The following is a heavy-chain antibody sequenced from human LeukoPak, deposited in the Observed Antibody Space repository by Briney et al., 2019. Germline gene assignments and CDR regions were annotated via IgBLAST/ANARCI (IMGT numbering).Heavy chain of an antibody. J-gene: IGHJ2*01. CDR2: ISYSGNT. CDR1: GGSFSTYY. Sequence: SATLSLTCAVSGGSFSTYYWTWIRQPPGKGLEWIAEISYSGNTNYNPSLKSRVTIGTSKNEISLNLTSVTAADTAVYYCARHGFDPVQNVAHWYFDLWGRGTLVTVSS. V-gene: IGHV4-34*01. CDR3: ARHGFDPVQNVAHWYFDL. D-gene: IGHD3-10*01.